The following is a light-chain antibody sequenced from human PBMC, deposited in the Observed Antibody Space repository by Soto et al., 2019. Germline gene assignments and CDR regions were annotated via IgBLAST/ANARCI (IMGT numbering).Light chain of an antibody. CDR3: QSYDSSPSGSVV. Sequence: QPVLTQPPSVSGAPGQRVTISCTGSSSNIGAGYVVHWYQQLPGTAPKLLIYGNSNRPSGVPDRFSGSKSGTSASLAITGLQAEDEADYYCQSYDSSPSGSVVFGGGTQLTVL. J-gene: IGLJ2*01. CDR2: GNS. V-gene: IGLV1-40*01. CDR1: SSNIGAGYV.